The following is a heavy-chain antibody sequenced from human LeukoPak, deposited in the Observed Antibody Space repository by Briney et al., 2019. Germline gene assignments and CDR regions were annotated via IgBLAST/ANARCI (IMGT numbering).Heavy chain of an antibody. V-gene: IGHV4-59*01. CDR2: IYYSGST. Sequence: PSETLSLTCTVSGGSISSYYWSWIRQPPGKGLEWIGYIYYSGSTNYNPSLKSRVTISVDTSKNQFSLKLSSVTAADTAVYYCARDRGVSYMDVWGNGTTVTISS. CDR3: ARDRGVSYMDV. CDR1: GGSISSYY. D-gene: IGHD3-10*01. J-gene: IGHJ6*03.